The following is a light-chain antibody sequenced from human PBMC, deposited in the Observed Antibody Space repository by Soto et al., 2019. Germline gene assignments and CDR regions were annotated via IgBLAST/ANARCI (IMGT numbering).Light chain of an antibody. J-gene: IGKJ1*01. CDR3: QQSYSIPET. V-gene: IGKV1-39*01. CDR2: GAT. Sequence: DIQLTQSPSFLSASVGDRVTITCRASQGISSYLAWYQQKPGKAPMLLIYGATNLQSGVPSRFSGSGSRTDFTLTISSLQPEDFATYYCQQSYSIPETFGQGTKVDIK. CDR1: QGISSY.